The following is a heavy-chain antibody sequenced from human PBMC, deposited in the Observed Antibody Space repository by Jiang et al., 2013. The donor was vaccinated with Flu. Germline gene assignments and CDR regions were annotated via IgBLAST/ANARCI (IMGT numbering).Heavy chain of an antibody. V-gene: IGHV4-39*07. CDR2: IYYSGST. Sequence: GSGLVKPSETLSLTCTVSGGSISSSSYYWGWIRQPPGKGLEWIGSIYYSGSTYYNPSLKSRVTISVDTSKNQFSLKLSSVTAADTAVYYCARDNCGGDCYQFDYVGPGNPGHRLL. CDR3: ARDNCGGDCYQFDY. J-gene: IGHJ4*02. CDR1: GGSISSSSYY. D-gene: IGHD2-21*01.